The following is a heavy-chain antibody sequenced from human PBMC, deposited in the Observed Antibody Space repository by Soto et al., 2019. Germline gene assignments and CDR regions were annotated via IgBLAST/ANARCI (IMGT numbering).Heavy chain of an antibody. V-gene: IGHV3-48*02. CDR1: GLPFRAYD. Sequence: GGPLLLSSEFAGLPFRAYDMNWVRQGQGKGLEWVSYISSRSDTLYYADSVKGRFAISRDNAKNSVYLQVNNLRDEDTAVYYCARDWDIVILSVPIPNYNYGMDVWGQGNTVNGS. CDR3: ARDWDIVILSVPIPNYNYGMDV. D-gene: IGHD2-15*01. CDR2: ISSRSDTL. J-gene: IGHJ6*02.